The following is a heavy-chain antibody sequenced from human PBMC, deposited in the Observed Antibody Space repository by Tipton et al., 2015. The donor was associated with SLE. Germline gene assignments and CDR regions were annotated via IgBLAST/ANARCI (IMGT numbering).Heavy chain of an antibody. CDR1: GGSISSHY. CDR2: IYYSGST. V-gene: IGHV4-59*11. J-gene: IGHJ4*02. D-gene: IGHD6-13*01. CDR3: ARVPAAAGTGND. Sequence: TLSLTCTVSGGSISSHYWSWIRQPPGKGLEWIGYIYYSGSTNYNPSLKSRVTISVDTSKNQFSLKLSSVTAADTAVYYCARVPAAAGTGNDWGQGTLVTVSS.